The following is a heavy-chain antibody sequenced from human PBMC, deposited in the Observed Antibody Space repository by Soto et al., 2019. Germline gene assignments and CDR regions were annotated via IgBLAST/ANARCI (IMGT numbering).Heavy chain of an antibody. J-gene: IGHJ6*02. CDR2: ISSSSSYI. CDR1: GFTFSSYS. Sequence: GALRLSCAASGFTFSSYSMNWVRQAPGKGLEWVSSISSSSSYIYYADAVKCRFTISRDNPKNSLYLQRNSLRAEDTAVYYCARDEDGMYVWGQGTTVTVSS. V-gene: IGHV3-21*01. CDR3: ARDEDGMYV.